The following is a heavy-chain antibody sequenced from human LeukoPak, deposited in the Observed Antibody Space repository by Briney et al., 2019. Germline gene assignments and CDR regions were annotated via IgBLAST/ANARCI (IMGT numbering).Heavy chain of an antibody. CDR2: IHHIGST. CDR1: GYSIRSDYY. Sequence: SETLSLTCTVSGYSIRSDYYWGWIRQPPGKGLEWIGEIHHIGSTNYNPSLKSRVTISVDKSKNQFSLNLGSVTAADTAVYYCERDRDNVAGTRGYFDYWGQGTLVTVSS. J-gene: IGHJ4*02. CDR3: ERDRDNVAGTRGYFDY. D-gene: IGHD6-19*01. V-gene: IGHV4-38-2*02.